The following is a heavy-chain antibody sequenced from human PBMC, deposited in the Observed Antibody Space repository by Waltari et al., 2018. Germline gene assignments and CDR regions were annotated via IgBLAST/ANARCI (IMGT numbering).Heavy chain of an antibody. D-gene: IGHD6-19*01. CDR3: ARSYSSGWYSPYYYYGMDV. V-gene: IGHV1-3*01. CDR2: INAGNGNT. Sequence: QVQLVQSGAEVKKPGASVKVSCKASGYTFTSYAMHWVRPAPGQRLEWMGWINAGNGNTKYSQKFQGRVTITRDTSASTAYMELSSLRSEDTAVYYCARSYSSGWYSPYYYYGMDVWGQGTTVTVSS. J-gene: IGHJ6*02. CDR1: GYTFTSYA.